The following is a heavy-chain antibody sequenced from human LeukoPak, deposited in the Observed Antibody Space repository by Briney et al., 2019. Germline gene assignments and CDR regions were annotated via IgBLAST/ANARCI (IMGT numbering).Heavy chain of an antibody. CDR2: INPNSGGT. J-gene: IGHJ4*02. V-gene: IGHV1-2*02. D-gene: IGHD6-19*01. CDR3: ARVIAVAGIPPEDY. Sequence: GASVKVSCKASGYTFTGYYMHWVRQTPGQGLEWMGWINPNSGGTNYAQKFQGRVTMTRDTSISTAYMELSRLRSDDTAVYYCARVIAVAGIPPEDYWGQGTLVTVSS. CDR1: GYTFTGYY.